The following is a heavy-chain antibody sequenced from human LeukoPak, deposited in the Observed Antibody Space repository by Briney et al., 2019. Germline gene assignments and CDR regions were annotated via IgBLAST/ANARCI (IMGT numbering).Heavy chain of an antibody. D-gene: IGHD3-9*01. J-gene: IGHJ3*02. CDR2: IYYSGST. Sequence: PSETLSLTCTVSSGSISSYYWSWIRQPPGKGLEWIGYIYYSGSTNYNPSLKSRVTISVDTSKNQFSLKLSSVTAADTAVYYCARHHSDYYDILTGYSPLSGAFDIWGQGTMVTVSS. V-gene: IGHV4-59*08. CDR1: SGSISSYY. CDR3: ARHHSDYYDILTGYSPLSGAFDI.